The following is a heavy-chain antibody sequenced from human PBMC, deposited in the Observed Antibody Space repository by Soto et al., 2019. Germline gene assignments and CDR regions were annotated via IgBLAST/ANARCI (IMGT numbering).Heavy chain of an antibody. CDR2: TSHSGST. Sequence: SETLSLTCSVSGGSINSANYYWSWIRQHPGKGLESIGYTSHSGSTYYNPSLKSRVTISSDTSKNQFSLKLSSATAADTAVYYCARLSAIAVVPAGSLSWFDPWGQGTQVTVSS. J-gene: IGHJ5*02. D-gene: IGHD2-2*01. CDR3: ARLSAIAVVPAGSLSWFDP. V-gene: IGHV4-31*03. CDR1: GGSINSANYY.